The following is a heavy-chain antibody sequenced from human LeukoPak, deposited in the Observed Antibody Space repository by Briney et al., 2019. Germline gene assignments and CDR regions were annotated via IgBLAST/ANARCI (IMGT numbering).Heavy chain of an antibody. CDR1: GFTFSSYG. CDR2: ISYDGSNK. CDR3: AKAQCSSTSCYIDY. Sequence: GGSLRLSCAASGFTFSSYGMHWVRQAPGKGLEWVAVISYDGSNKYYADSVKGRFTTSRDNSKNTLYLQMNSLRAEDTAVYYCAKAQCSSTSCYIDYWGQGTLVTISS. D-gene: IGHD2-2*02. J-gene: IGHJ4*02. V-gene: IGHV3-30*18.